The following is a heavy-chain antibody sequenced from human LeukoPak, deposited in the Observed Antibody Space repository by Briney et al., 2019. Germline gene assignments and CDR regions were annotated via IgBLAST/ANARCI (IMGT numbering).Heavy chain of an antibody. Sequence: GESLKISCKGSGYSFTSYWIGWVRQMPGKGLEWMGIIYPGDSDTRYSPSFQGQVTISADKSISTAYLQWSSLKASATAMYYCARTTAXVVVVVGYYYMDVWGKGTTVTVSS. V-gene: IGHV5-51*01. CDR3: ARTTAXVVVVVGYYYMDV. CDR2: IYPGDSDT. D-gene: IGHD2-15*01. J-gene: IGHJ6*03. CDR1: GYSFTSYW.